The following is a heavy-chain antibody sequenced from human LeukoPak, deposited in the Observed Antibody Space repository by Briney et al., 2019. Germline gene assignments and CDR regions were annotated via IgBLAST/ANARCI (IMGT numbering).Heavy chain of an antibody. Sequence: GSTVKVSCKASGGTFSSYAISWVRQAPGQGLEWMGGIIPIFGTANYAQKFQGRVTITTDESTSTAYMELSSLRSEETAVYYCARDSGGYSSSFLDYWGQGTLVTVSS. D-gene: IGHD6-13*01. CDR3: ARDSGGYSSSFLDY. J-gene: IGHJ4*02. CDR1: GGTFSSYA. CDR2: IIPIFGTA. V-gene: IGHV1-69*05.